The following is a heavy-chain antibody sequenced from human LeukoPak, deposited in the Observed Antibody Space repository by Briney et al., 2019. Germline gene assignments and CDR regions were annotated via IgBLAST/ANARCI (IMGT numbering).Heavy chain of an antibody. CDR2: IYYSRST. J-gene: IGHJ4*02. CDR1: GGSISSGGCY. Sequence: SETLSLTCTVSGGSISSGGCYWRWIRQHPGKGLECFGYIYYSRSTYYNPSLKSRVTISVDTTKNQFSLKLSSVTAADTAVYDCARAGYSDGSFDYWGQGTLVTVSS. CDR3: ARAGYSDGSFDY. V-gene: IGHV4-31*03. D-gene: IGHD6-13*01.